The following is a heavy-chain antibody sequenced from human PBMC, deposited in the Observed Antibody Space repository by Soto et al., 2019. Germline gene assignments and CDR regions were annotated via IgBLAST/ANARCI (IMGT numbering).Heavy chain of an antibody. CDR3: ARTASYAFDI. CDR1: GYSFAKYA. J-gene: IGHJ3*02. CDR2: IDGGSGNT. Sequence: QVQLVQSGAEVKKPGASVNLSCKASGYSFAKYAIHWVRQAPGQRLEWMGWIDGGSGNTRFSQKFQGRVTISRDPSATTAYLELTSLRSEDTAVYYCARTASYAFDIWGQGTMVSIFS. D-gene: IGHD5-18*01. V-gene: IGHV1-3*01.